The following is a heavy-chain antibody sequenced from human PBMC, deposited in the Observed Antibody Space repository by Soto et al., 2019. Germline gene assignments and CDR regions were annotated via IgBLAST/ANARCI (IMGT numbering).Heavy chain of an antibody. D-gene: IGHD7-27*01. Sequence: PGWSLRLSCAASEFPLSSYCMSLVRQAPGKGLEWVANIKQDGSEKYYVDSVKGRFTISRDNAKNSLYLQMNGRRDEDTAVYYGARALWGLGAFDIWGQGKMVTVSS. V-gene: IGHV3-7*01. J-gene: IGHJ3*02. CDR3: ARALWGLGAFDI. CDR1: EFPLSSYC. CDR2: IKQDGSEK.